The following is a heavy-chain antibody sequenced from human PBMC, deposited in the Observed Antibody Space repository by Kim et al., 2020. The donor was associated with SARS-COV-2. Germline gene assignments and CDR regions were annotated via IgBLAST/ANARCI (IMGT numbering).Heavy chain of an antibody. CDR3: ASARYSGYDFDY. CDR2: IIPIFGTA. V-gene: IGHV1-69*13. Sequence: SVKVSCKASGGTFSSYAISWVRQAPGQGLEWMGGIIPIFGTANYAQKFQGRVTITADESTSTAYMELSSLRSEDTAVYYCASARYSGYDFDYWGQGTLVTVSS. D-gene: IGHD5-12*01. J-gene: IGHJ4*02. CDR1: GGTFSSYA.